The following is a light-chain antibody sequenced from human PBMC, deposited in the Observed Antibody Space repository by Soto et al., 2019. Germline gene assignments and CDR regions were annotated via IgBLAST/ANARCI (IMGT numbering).Light chain of an antibody. V-gene: IGLV2-14*01. CDR2: GVS. CDR3: SAYTRTIALV. J-gene: IGLJ3*02. CDR1: SSDIGGYNY. Sequence: QSALTQPASVSGSPGQSITISCTGTSSDIGGYNYVSWYQQHPGKAPKLMIYGVSNRPSGVSNRFSGSKSGNTASLTISGLQAEDEADYYCSAYTRTIALVFGGGTKLTVL.